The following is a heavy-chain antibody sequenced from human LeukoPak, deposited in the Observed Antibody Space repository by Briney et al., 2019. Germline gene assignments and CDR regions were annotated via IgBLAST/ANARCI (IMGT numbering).Heavy chain of an antibody. CDR3: ATDLTKGDRGCFDY. D-gene: IGHD6-19*01. CDR2: INTNTGNP. V-gene: IGHV7-4-1*02. Sequence: GASVKVSRKASGYTFTSSALNWVRQAPGQGLEWMGWINTNTGNPTYAQGFTGRFVFSLDTSVSTAYLQISRLKAEDTAVYYCATDLTKGDRGCFDYWGQGTLVTVSS. CDR1: GYTFTSSA. J-gene: IGHJ4*02.